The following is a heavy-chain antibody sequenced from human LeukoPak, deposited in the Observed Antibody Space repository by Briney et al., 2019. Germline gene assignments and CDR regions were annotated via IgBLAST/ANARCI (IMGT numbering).Heavy chain of an antibody. CDR3: ASYGDYNTAQYYFDY. J-gene: IGHJ4*02. CDR1: GGSLSNYY. D-gene: IGHD4-17*01. Sequence: PSETLSLTCTVSGGSLSNYYWSWIRQPPGKGLEWIGYIFYSGSTNYNPSLKSRVTLSVDTSKNQFSLKLSSVTAADTAVYYCASYGDYNTAQYYFDYWGQGTLVTVSS. V-gene: IGHV4-59*01. CDR2: IFYSGST.